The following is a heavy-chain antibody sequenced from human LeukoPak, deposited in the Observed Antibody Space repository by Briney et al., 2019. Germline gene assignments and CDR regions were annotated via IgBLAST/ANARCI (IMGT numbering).Heavy chain of an antibody. CDR2: ISYDGSNK. J-gene: IGHJ6*03. CDR3: ARDRNQWLVGDYYMDV. Sequence: GGSLRLSCAASGFSFSSYAMHWVRQAPGKGLEWVAVISYDGSNKYYADSVKGRFTISRDNSKNTLYLQMNSPRAEDTTVYYCARDRNQWLVGDYYMDVWGKGTTVTVSS. CDR1: GFSFSSYA. V-gene: IGHV3-30*04. D-gene: IGHD6-19*01.